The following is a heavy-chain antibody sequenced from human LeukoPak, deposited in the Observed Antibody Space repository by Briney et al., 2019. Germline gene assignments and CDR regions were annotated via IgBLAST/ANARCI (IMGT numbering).Heavy chain of an antibody. CDR2: IIPIFGTA. J-gene: IGHJ6*03. D-gene: IGHD3-22*01. CDR3: ARHYDSSSDYYYYYYMDV. Sequence: SVKVSCKASGGTFSSYAISWVRQAPGQGLEWMGGIIPIFGTANYAQKFQGRVTITADKSTSTAYMELSSLRSEDTAVYYCARHYDSSSDYYYYYYMDVWGKGTTVTVSS. V-gene: IGHV1-69*06. CDR1: GGTFSSYA.